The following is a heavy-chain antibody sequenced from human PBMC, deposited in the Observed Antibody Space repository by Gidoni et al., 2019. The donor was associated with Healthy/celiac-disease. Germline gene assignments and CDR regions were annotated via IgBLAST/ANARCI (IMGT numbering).Heavy chain of an antibody. CDR3: AKGKLYSSGWYYFDY. CDR1: GFSFSCYA. D-gene: IGHD6-19*01. CDR2: ISGSGGST. J-gene: IGHJ4*02. V-gene: IGHV3-23*01. Sequence: EVLLLASGAGLLQPGGSLRLSCAAPGFSFSCYAMCWVRQAPGKGLEWVSVISGSGGSTYYADSVKSRFTISRDNSKNTLYLQMNSLSVEGTAVYYCAKGKLYSSGWYYFDYWGQGTLVTVSS.